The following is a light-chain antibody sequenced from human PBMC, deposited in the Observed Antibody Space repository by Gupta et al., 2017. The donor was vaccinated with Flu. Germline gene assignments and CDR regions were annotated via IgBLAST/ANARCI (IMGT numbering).Light chain of an antibody. V-gene: IGLV3-21*02. Sequence: SYVLTPPPSVSVAPGQTATITCGGINIGAKSVHWYQQKTGQAPVLVVYDDSDRPSGIPERFSGSNSGNTATLTISRVEAGDEADYYCQVWDSQSDQGVFGGGTKVTVL. CDR1: NIGAKS. J-gene: IGLJ3*02. CDR2: DDS. CDR3: QVWDSQSDQGV.